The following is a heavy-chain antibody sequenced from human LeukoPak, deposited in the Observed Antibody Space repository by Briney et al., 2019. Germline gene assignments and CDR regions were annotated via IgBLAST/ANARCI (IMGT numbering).Heavy chain of an antibody. V-gene: IGHV3-30*01. CDR1: GFTFSSYA. J-gene: IGHJ3*02. CDR2: ISYDGSNK. CDR3: ARELVIDAFDT. Sequence: GRSLRLSCAASGFTFSSYAMHWVRQAPGKGLEWVAVISYDGSNKYYADSVKGRFTISRDNSKNTLYLQMNSLRAEDTAVYYCARELVIDAFDTWGQGTMVTVSS.